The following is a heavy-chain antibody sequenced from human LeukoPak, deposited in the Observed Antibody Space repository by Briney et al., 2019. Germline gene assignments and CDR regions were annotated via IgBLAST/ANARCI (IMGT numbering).Heavy chain of an antibody. D-gene: IGHD3-22*01. CDR1: GGSISSGDYY. CDR3: ARGPDSSGYYYFDY. V-gene: IGHV4-30-4*01. Sequence: KPSQTLSLTCTVSGGSISSGDYYWSWIRQPPGKGLEWIGYIYHSGGTYYNPSLKSRVIISVDTSKNQFSLKLSSVTAADTAVYYCARGPDSSGYYYFDYWGQGTLVTVAS. CDR2: IYHSGGT. J-gene: IGHJ4*02.